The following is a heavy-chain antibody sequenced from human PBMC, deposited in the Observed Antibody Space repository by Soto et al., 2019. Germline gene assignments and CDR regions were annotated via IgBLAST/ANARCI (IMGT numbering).Heavy chain of an antibody. Sequence: EVQVLESGGGLVQPGGSLRLSCAASGFSFGDYAMSWVRQAPGKGLEWVSGISGTGSRTSYAESVRGRFTISRDNVNNTLSLQMDSLRAEDTAVYYCARGGRYTYGYGDYSYGMDVWGQGTTVTVSS. CDR2: ISGTGSRT. CDR1: GFSFGDYA. V-gene: IGHV3-23*01. D-gene: IGHD5-18*01. CDR3: ARGGRYTYGYGDYSYGMDV. J-gene: IGHJ6*02.